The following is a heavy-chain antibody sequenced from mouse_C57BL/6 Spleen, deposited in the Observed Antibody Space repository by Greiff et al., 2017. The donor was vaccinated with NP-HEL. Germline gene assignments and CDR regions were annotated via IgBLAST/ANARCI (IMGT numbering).Heavy chain of an antibody. V-gene: IGHV1-55*01. J-gene: IGHJ2*01. D-gene: IGHD2-5*01. CDR2: IYPGSGST. CDR1: GYTFTSYW. CDR3: ARYGAYSKRYFDY. Sequence: QVQLQQSGAELVKPGASVKMSCKASGYTFTSYWITWVKQRPGQGLEWIGDIYPGSGSTNYTEKFKSKATLTVDTSSSTAYMQLSSLTSEDSAVYYCARYGAYSKRYFDYWGQGTTLTVSS.